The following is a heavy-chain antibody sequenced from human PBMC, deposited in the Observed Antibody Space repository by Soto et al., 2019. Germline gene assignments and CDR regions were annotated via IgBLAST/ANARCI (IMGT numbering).Heavy chain of an antibody. CDR3: AARRYCSGGSCPDYFDY. Sequence: QVQVVQSGAEVQKPGSSVKVSCKASGGTFSSYAISWVQQAPGQGLEWMGGIIPIFGTANYPQKFRGRVTIIADESTSTAYMELSSLRSDDTAVYYCAARRYCSGGSCPDYFDYWGQGTLVTVSS. V-gene: IGHV1-69*01. CDR1: GGTFSSYA. D-gene: IGHD2-15*01. CDR2: IIPIFGTA. J-gene: IGHJ4*02.